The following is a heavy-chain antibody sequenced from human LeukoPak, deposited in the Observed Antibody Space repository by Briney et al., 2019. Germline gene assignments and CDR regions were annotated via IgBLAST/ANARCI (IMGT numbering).Heavy chain of an antibody. CDR3: VKGVRMRVTSAFDI. D-gene: IGHD1-26*01. Sequence: GGSLRLSCAASAFTFSDYAMSWVRQAPGKGREWVSGSTGTGYSTYYADSVKGRFTISRDNSKNTLYLQMNSLRAEDTAVYYCVKGVRMRVTSAFDIWGQGTMVTVSS. CDR2: STGTGYST. V-gene: IGHV3-23*01. CDR1: AFTFSDYA. J-gene: IGHJ3*02.